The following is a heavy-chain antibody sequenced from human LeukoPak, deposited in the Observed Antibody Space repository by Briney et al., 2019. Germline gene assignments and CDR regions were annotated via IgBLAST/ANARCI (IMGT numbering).Heavy chain of an antibody. J-gene: IGHJ4*02. CDR2: ISSSGSTI. CDR1: GFTFSSYE. V-gene: IGHV3-48*03. D-gene: IGHD6-13*01. Sequence: GGSLRLSCATSGFTFSSYEMNWVRQAPEKGLEWVSYISSSGSTIYYADSVKGRFTISRDNAKNSLYLQMNSLRAEDTAVYYCARVYSSSWYLHFDYWGQGTLVTVSS. CDR3: ARVYSSSWYLHFDY.